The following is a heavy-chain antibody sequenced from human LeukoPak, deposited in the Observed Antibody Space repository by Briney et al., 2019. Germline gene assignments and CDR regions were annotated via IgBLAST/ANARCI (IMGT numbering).Heavy chain of an antibody. CDR2: ISSSGGTI. V-gene: IGHV3-48*03. D-gene: IGHD2-15*01. J-gene: IGHJ5*02. CDR1: GFTFSSYA. Sequence: GRSLRLSCAASGFTFSSYAMHWVRQAPGKGLEWLSYISSSGGTIYYADSVKGRFTISRDNAENSLYLQMNSLRAEDTGLFYWGSFGYCSGGSCYRWFDPWGQGTLVTVSS. CDR3: GSFGYCSGGSCYRWFDP.